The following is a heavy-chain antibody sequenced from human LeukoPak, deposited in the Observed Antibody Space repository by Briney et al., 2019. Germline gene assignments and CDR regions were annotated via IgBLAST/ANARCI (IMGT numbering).Heavy chain of an antibody. CDR2: ISYDGSNK. V-gene: IGHV3-30-3*01. J-gene: IGHJ1*01. Sequence: SCKASGGTFSSYAMHWVRQAPGKGLEWVAVISYDGSNKYYADSVKGRFTISRDNSKNTLYLQMNSLRAEDTAVYYCAITASWGQGTLVTVSS. D-gene: IGHD6-25*01. CDR1: GGTFSSYA. CDR3: AITAS.